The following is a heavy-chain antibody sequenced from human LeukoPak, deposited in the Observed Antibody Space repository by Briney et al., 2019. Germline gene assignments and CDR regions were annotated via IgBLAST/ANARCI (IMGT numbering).Heavy chain of an antibody. V-gene: IGHV4-59*01. CDR3: ARAGGIRGSALDLDY. CDR2: ILYSGST. J-gene: IGHJ4*02. Sequence: SETLSLTCTGSGGSISSYSWSWIRQPPGKGLEWIGYILYSGSTNYNPSLKSRVTISLDTSKNQFSLKLNSVTAADTAVYYCARAGGIRGSALDLDYWGQGTLVTVSS. CDR1: GGSISSYS. D-gene: IGHD3-10*01.